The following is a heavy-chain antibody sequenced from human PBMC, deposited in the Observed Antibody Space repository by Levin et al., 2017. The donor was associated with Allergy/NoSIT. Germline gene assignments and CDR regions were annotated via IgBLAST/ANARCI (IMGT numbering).Heavy chain of an antibody. V-gene: IGHV4-59*01. CDR2: IYYSGST. CDR3: ARMYCSSTSCYAGMGLNWFDP. Sequence: SETLSLTCTVSGGSISSYYWSWIRQPPGKGLEWIGYIYYSGSTNYNPSLKSRVTISVDTSKNQFSLKLSSVTAADTAVYYCARMYCSSTSCYAGMGLNWFDPWGQGTLVAVSS. J-gene: IGHJ5*02. D-gene: IGHD2-2*01. CDR1: GGSISSYY.